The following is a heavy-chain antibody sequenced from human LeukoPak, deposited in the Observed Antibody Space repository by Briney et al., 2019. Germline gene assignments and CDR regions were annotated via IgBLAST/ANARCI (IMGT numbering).Heavy chain of an antibody. D-gene: IGHD2-8*01. Sequence: GGSLRLSCSASGFTFSSYAMYWVRQAPGKGLEYVSGISSNGGSTGYADSVEGRFTISRDNAKNSLYLQMNSLRAEDTALYYCARLKLMVAPDYWGQGTLVTVSS. CDR3: ARLKLMVAPDY. CDR2: ISSNGGST. CDR1: GFTFSSYA. V-gene: IGHV3-64*04. J-gene: IGHJ4*02.